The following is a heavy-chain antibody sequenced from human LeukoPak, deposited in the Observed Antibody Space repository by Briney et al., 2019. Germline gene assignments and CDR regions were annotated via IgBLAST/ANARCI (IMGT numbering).Heavy chain of an antibody. CDR2: ISYDGSNK. CDR3: ARGRNAYYYYFMDV. J-gene: IGHJ6*04. V-gene: IGHV3-30*04. CDR1: GSTFSSYA. Sequence: PGGSLRLSCAASGSTFSSYAMHWVRQAPGKGLEWGAVISYDGSNKYYADSVKGRFTISRDNSKNTLYLQMNSLRAEDTAVYYCARGRNAYYYYFMDVWGKGTTVTVSS.